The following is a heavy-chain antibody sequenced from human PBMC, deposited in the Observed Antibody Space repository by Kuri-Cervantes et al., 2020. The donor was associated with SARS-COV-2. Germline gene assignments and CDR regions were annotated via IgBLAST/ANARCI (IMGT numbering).Heavy chain of an antibody. V-gene: IGHV5-51*01. D-gene: IGHD3-10*01. CDR2: IYPGDSDT. Sequence: GESLKISCKGSGYSFTSYWIGWVRQMPGKGLEWMGIIYPGDSDTRYSPSFQGQVTISADKSISTAYLQWSSLKASDTAMYYCARKPSGSGYNYGMDVWGQGTTVTVSS. CDR1: GYSFTSYW. J-gene: IGHJ6*02. CDR3: ARKPSGSGYNYGMDV.